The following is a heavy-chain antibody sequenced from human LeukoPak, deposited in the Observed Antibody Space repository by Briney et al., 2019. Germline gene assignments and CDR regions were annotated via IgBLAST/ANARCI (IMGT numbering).Heavy chain of an antibody. Sequence: GGSLRLSCAASGFTFSSYSMNWVRQAPGKGLEWVSSISSSSSYIYYADSVKGRFTISGDSAKNSLYLQMNSLRAEDTAVYYCASAVPFDIWGQGTMVTVSS. CDR3: ASAVPFDI. CDR1: GFTFSSYS. V-gene: IGHV3-21*01. CDR2: ISSSSSYI. J-gene: IGHJ3*02.